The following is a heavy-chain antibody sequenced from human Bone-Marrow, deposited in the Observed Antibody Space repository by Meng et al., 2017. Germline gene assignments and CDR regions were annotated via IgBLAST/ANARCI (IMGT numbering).Heavy chain of an antibody. D-gene: IGHD5-18*01. V-gene: IGHV3-23*01. J-gene: IGHJ4*02. CDR2: ISGSGGST. CDR3: ARLGYSLDY. CDR1: GFTFSSYA. Sequence: GESLKISCAASGFTFSSYAMSWVRQAPGKGLEWVSAISGSGGSTYYADSVKGRFTMSRDNSKNTLYLQMNSLRAEDTAVYYCARLGYSLDYWGQGTLVTVSS.